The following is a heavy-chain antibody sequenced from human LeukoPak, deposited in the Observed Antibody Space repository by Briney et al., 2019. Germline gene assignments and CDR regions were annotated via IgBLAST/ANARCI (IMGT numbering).Heavy chain of an antibody. J-gene: IGHJ6*02. CDR3: AKGNYGSGYYGMDV. Sequence: PGGSLRLSCAASGFTFSSYAMSWVRQAPGKGLEWGSAISGSGGRTYYADSVKGRFTISRDNSKNTLYLQMNSLRAEDTAVYYCAKGNYGSGYYGMDVWGQGTTVTVSS. V-gene: IGHV3-23*01. CDR2: ISGSGGRT. D-gene: IGHD3-10*01. CDR1: GFTFSSYA.